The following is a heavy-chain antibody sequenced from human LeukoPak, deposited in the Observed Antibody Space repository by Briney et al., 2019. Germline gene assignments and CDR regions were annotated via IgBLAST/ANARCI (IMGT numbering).Heavy chain of an antibody. Sequence: GGSPRLSCAASGFTFHNYAMSWVRQAPGKGLEWVSAISSSGDITFYADSVKGRFTISRDNSRYTPYLQMISLRAEDAAMYYCAKGGTEYYYDSSGYYYDYYYYYMDVWGKRTTVTVSS. CDR3: AKGGTEYYYDSSGYYYDYYYYYMDV. D-gene: IGHD3-22*01. CDR2: ISSSGDIT. J-gene: IGHJ6*03. CDR1: GFTFHNYA. V-gene: IGHV3-23*01.